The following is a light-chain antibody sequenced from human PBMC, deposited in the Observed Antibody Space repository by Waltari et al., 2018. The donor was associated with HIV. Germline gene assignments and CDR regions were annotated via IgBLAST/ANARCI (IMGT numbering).Light chain of an antibody. V-gene: IGLV2-14*03. J-gene: IGLJ1*01. CDR3: SSFSLTSTLV. CDR1: RSDLGDYNF. CDR2: DVS. Sequence: QSALTHPASVSGSPGQSITIPCPGTRSDLGDYNFVAWYQQHPDSAPKLIIYDVSDRPSGVSIRFSGSKSGNTASLTISGLQAEDEADYYCSSFSLTSTLVFGTGTKVTVL.